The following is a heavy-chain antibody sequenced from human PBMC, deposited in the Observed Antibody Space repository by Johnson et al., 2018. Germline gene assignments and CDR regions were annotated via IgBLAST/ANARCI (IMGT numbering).Heavy chain of an antibody. V-gene: IGHV3-21*01. CDR1: GFIFSSYS. D-gene: IGHD2-15*01. CDR3: ARDGVVVAATPEAFAI. CDR2: ISSSSSYI. J-gene: IGHJ3*02. Sequence: VQLVESGGGLVKPGGSLRLSCAASGFIFSSYSMNWVRPAPGTGLEWVSFISSSSSYIYYADLVKGRFHISSDNAKNSRYLQMNSLRAEDTAVYYCARDGVVVAATPEAFAIWGQGRMVTVSS.